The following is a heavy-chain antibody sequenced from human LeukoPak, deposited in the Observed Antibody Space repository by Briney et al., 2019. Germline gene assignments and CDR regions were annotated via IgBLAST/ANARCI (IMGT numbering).Heavy chain of an antibody. J-gene: IGHJ4*02. V-gene: IGHV4-4*09. Sequence: PSETLSLTCTVSGGSISGYYWSRIRQPPGTGLEWIGYIHSSGRINYNPSLKSRVTISVDTSKNHFSLRLSPVTTADTAVYYCAGDLTYTWYYYWGQGTLVTVSS. CDR2: IHSSGRI. CDR1: GGSISGYY. CDR3: AGDLTYTWYYY. D-gene: IGHD6-13*01.